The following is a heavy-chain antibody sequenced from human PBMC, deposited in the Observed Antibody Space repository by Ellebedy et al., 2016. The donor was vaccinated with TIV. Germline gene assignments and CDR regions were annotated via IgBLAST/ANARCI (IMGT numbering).Heavy chain of an antibody. CDR1: GFTFSSYS. CDR3: ARDRGGGGTMVRGVIAY. Sequence: GESLKISXAASGFTFSSYSMNWVRQAPGKGLEWVSSISSSSSYIYYADSVKGRFTISRDNAKNSLYLQMNSLRAEDTAVYYCARDRGGGGTMVRGVIAYWGQGTLVTVSS. V-gene: IGHV3-21*01. CDR2: ISSSSSYI. J-gene: IGHJ4*02. D-gene: IGHD3-10*01.